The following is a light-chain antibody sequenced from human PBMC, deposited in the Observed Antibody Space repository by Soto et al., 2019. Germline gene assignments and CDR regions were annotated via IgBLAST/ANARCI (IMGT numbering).Light chain of an antibody. CDR1: QTVSGSY. V-gene: IGKV3-20*01. CDR3: QQYGSSPPT. Sequence: EIVLTQSPGTVSLSPGETASLSCRASQTVSGSYLAWYQQKPGQAPRLLIYGTTSRATGVPDRFSGGGSGKSFTLHFSGLEAKDITLYNCQQYGSSPPTFGGGTKVEIK. CDR2: GTT. J-gene: IGKJ4*01.